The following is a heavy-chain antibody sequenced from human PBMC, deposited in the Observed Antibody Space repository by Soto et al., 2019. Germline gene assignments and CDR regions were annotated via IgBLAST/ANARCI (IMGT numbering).Heavy chain of an antibody. D-gene: IGHD1-1*01. CDR3: ARYRWNDGQKHYYYYYGMDV. V-gene: IGHV4-61*01. J-gene: IGHJ6*02. CDR1: GGSVSSGSYY. Sequence: SETLSLTCTVSGGSVSSGSYYWSWIRQPPGKGLEWIGYIYYSGSTNYNPSLKSRVTISLDTSKNQFSLKLSSVTAADTAVYYCARYRWNDGQKHYYYYYGMDVWGQGTTVTVSS. CDR2: IYYSGST.